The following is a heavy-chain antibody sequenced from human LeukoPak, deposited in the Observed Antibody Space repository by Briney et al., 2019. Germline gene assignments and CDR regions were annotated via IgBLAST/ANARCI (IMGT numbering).Heavy chain of an antibody. CDR2: ISAYNGNT. CDR1: GYTFTDYY. Sequence: ASVKVSCKASGYTFTDYYINWVRQAPGQGLEWMGWISAYNGNTNYAQKLQGRVTMTTDTSTSTAYMELRSLRSDDTAVYYCARGPHSSSSGLIWLYYFDYWGQGTLVTVSS. D-gene: IGHD6-19*01. V-gene: IGHV1-18*04. CDR3: ARGPHSSSSGLIWLYYFDY. J-gene: IGHJ4*02.